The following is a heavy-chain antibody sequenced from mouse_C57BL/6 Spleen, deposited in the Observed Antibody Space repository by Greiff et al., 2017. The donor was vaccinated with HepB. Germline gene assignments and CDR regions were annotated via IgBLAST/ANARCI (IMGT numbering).Heavy chain of an antibody. CDR2: ISYDGSN. J-gene: IGHJ2*01. Sequence: EVQLVESGPGLVKPSQSLSLTCSVTGYSITSGYYWNWIRQFPGNKLEWMGYISYDGSNNYNPSLKNRISITRDTSKNQFFLKLNSVTTEDTATYYCARADYGNYDYWGQGTTLTVSS. D-gene: IGHD2-1*01. CDR3: ARADYGNYDY. CDR1: GYSITSGYY. V-gene: IGHV3-6*01.